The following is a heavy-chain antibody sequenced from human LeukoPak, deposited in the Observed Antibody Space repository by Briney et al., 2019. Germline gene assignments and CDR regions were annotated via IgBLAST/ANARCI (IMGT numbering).Heavy chain of an antibody. J-gene: IGHJ4*02. Sequence: ASVKVSCKASGYTFTSYGIAWVRQAPGQGLEWMGWISVYNNNTNYAQKLQGRVTMTTDTSTSTAYMELRSLKSDDTAVYYCARDLGYSGSYYLDYWGQGTLVTVSS. V-gene: IGHV1-18*01. CDR2: ISVYNNNT. D-gene: IGHD1-26*01. CDR3: ARDLGYSGSYYLDY. CDR1: GYTFTSYG.